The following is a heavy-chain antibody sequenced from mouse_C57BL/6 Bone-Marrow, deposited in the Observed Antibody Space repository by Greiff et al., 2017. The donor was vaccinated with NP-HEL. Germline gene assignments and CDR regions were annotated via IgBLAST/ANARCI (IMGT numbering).Heavy chain of an antibody. D-gene: IGHD2-1*01. Sequence: EVQLVESGGGLVQSGRSLRLSCATSGFTFSDFYMEWVRQAPGKGLEWIAASRNKANDYTTEYSASVKGRFIVSRDTSQSILYLQMNALRAEDTAIYYCARDGLYYGNYDYAMDYWGQGTSVTVSS. CDR3: ARDGLYYGNYDYAMDY. CDR2: SRNKANDYTT. CDR1: GFTFSDFY. V-gene: IGHV7-1*01. J-gene: IGHJ4*01.